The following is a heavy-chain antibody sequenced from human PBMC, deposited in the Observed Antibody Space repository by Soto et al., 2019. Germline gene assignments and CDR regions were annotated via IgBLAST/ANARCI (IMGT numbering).Heavy chain of an antibody. J-gene: IGHJ4*02. V-gene: IGHV3-23*01. D-gene: IGHD3-10*01. Sequence: PGGSLRLSCAASGFTFSSFAMSWVRQAPGKGLEWVSTISGSGGNTYYADSVKGRFTISRDNSKNTLYLLMNSLRAEDTAVYYCTFMGASPFDYWGQGTLVTGSS. CDR1: GFTFSSFA. CDR3: TFMGASPFDY. CDR2: ISGSGGNT.